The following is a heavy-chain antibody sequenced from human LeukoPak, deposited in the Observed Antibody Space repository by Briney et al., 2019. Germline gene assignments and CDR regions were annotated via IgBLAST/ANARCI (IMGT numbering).Heavy chain of an antibody. D-gene: IGHD3-16*02. Sequence: ASVKVSCKASGYTFTGYYMHWVRQAPGQGLEWMGWINPNSGGTNYAQKFQGRVTMTRDTSISTAYMELSRLRSDDTAVYYCARVPYDYVWGSYRLDYWGQGTLVTVSS. V-gene: IGHV1-2*02. CDR3: ARVPYDYVWGSYRLDY. CDR1: GYTFTGYY. CDR2: INPNSGGT. J-gene: IGHJ4*02.